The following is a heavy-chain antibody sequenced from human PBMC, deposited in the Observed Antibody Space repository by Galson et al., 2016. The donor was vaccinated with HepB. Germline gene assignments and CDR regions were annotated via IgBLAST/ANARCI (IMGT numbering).Heavy chain of an antibody. V-gene: IGHV3-7*03. CDR3: ARNHSGWSPYYFDY. D-gene: IGHD6-19*01. CDR1: RFTLSYFY. CDR2: IYQDGSEK. Sequence: SLRLSCAASRFTLSYFYMSWVRQAPGKGLEWVANIYQDGSEKSYVDSVKGRFTISRDNAKNSLYLQMHSLRAEDTAVYYCARNHSGWSPYYFDYWGQGTLVTVSS. J-gene: IGHJ4*02.